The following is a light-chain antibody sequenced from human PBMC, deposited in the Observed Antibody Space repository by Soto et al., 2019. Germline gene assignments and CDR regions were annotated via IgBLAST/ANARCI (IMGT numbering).Light chain of an antibody. V-gene: IGLV2-8*01. CDR3: SSSAGIYHYLV. Sequence: QSALTQPPSASGSPGQSVTISCTGTSSDIGGYNSVSWYQQHPGKAPRLMIYEVNKRPSGVPDRFSSSKSGYTASLTVSGLQTEDEAFYYCSSSAGIYHYLVFGGGTQLTVL. J-gene: IGLJ3*02. CDR2: EVN. CDR1: SSDIGGYNS.